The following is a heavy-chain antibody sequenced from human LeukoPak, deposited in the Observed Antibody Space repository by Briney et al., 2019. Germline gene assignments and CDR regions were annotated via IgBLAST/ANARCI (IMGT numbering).Heavy chain of an antibody. CDR2: ISAYNGNT. CDR3: ARGDVVVPGTRAAAGYNWFDP. V-gene: IGHV1-18*01. J-gene: IGHJ5*02. Sequence: VASVKVSCKASGYTFTSYGISWVRQAPGQGLEWMGWISAYNGNTNYAQKLQGRVTMTTDTSTSTAYMELRSLRSDDTAVYYCARGDVVVPGTRAAAGYNWFDPWGQGTLVTVSS. D-gene: IGHD2-2*01. CDR1: GYTFTSYG.